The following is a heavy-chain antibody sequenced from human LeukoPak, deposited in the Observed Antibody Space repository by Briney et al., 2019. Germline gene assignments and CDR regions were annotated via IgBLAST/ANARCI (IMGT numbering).Heavy chain of an antibody. D-gene: IGHD1-26*01. V-gene: IGHV4-39*01. CDR1: GGSISSGGYS. J-gene: IGHJ4*02. CDR2: IYYSGST. Sequence: PSETLSLTCTVSGGSISSGGYSWSWIRQPPGKGLEWIGSIYYSGSTYYNPSLKSRVTISVDTSKNQFSLKLSSVTAADTAVYYCARLVGASEGDYWGQGTLVTVSS. CDR3: ARLVGASEGDY.